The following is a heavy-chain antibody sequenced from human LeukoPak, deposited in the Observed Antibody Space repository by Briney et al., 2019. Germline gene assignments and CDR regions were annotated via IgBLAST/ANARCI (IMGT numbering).Heavy chain of an antibody. V-gene: IGHV3-30-3*01. Sequence: LXLXXAAXXFTFXSXXMHWVRXAPGXXLEXXXXISYDGSNKYYADSVKGRFTISRDNSKKTMYLQMNSLRAEDTAVYYCARDIPLITIFGVARIWGQGTMVTVSS. CDR2: ISYDGSNK. CDR3: ARDIPLITIFGVARI. D-gene: IGHD3-3*01. CDR1: XFTFXSXX. J-gene: IGHJ3*02.